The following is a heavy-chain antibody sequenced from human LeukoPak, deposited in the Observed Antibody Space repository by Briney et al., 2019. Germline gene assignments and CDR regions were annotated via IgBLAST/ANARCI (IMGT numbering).Heavy chain of an antibody. CDR3: ARESRSYCSGGSCYSAPGDYYYGMDV. V-gene: IGHV3-48*03. D-gene: IGHD2-15*01. Sequence: RPGGSLRLSCAASGFTFSSYEMNWVRQAPGKGLEWVSYISSSGSTIYYADSEKGRFTISRDNAKNSLYLQMNSLRAEDTAVYYCARESRSYCSGGSCYSAPGDYYYGMDVWGKGTTVTVSS. CDR1: GFTFSSYE. CDR2: ISSSGSTI. J-gene: IGHJ6*04.